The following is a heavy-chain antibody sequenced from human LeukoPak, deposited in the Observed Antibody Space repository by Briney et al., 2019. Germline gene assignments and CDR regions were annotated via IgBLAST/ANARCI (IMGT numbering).Heavy chain of an antibody. CDR2: IRYDGSNK. D-gene: IGHD3-3*01. CDR1: GFIFSSYG. V-gene: IGHV3-30*02. Sequence: GGSLRLSCAASGFIFSSYGMHWVRQAPGKGLEWAAFIRYDGSNKYYADSVKGRFTISRDNSKNTLYLQMNSLRAVDTAVYYCARRYPHLVLRFLEWLGFDYWGQGTLVTVSS. CDR3: ARRYPHLVLRFLEWLGFDY. J-gene: IGHJ4*02.